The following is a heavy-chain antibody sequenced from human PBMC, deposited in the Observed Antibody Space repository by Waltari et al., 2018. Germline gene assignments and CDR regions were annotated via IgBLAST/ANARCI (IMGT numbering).Heavy chain of an antibody. CDR3: ARDWGYYSDTSGYPSNWFGP. CDR2: INPNTGDT. J-gene: IGHJ5*02. Sequence: QVQLVQSGAEGKTPGASVKVSCTASGYTLTGHSFPWVRQAPGQGLEWMGRINPNTGDTTYAQEFQGRVTMTRDTSISTAYMELTSLRSEDTAVYYCARDWGYYSDTSGYPSNWFGPWGQGTLVTVSS. CDR1: GYTLTGHS. V-gene: IGHV1-2*06. D-gene: IGHD3-22*01.